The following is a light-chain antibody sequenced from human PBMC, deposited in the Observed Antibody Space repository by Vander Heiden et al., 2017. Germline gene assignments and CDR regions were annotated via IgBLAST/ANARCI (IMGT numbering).Light chain of an antibody. Sequence: DIQMTQSPSSLSASVGDRVTITCQASQDISNYLNWYQQKPGKDPKLLIYDASNLETGVPSRFSGSGSGTDFIFTISSLQPEDIATYYCQQYDNLPYTFGQGTKLEIK. V-gene: IGKV1-33*01. J-gene: IGKJ2*01. CDR2: DAS. CDR1: QDISNY. CDR3: QQYDNLPYT.